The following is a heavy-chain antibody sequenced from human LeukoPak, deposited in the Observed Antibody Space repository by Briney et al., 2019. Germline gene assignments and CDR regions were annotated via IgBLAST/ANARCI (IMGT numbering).Heavy chain of an antibody. CDR2: IYYSGST. CDR3: ARGGVAGSARSHFDL. CDR1: GGSISSGDYY. D-gene: IGHD6-19*01. Sequence: PSETLSLTCTVSGGSISSGDYYWSWIRQPTGKGLEWIGYIYYSGSTYYNPSLKSRVTISVDTSKNQFSLKLSSVTAADTAVYYCARGGVAGSARSHFDLWGRGTLVTVSS. J-gene: IGHJ2*01. V-gene: IGHV4-30-4*01.